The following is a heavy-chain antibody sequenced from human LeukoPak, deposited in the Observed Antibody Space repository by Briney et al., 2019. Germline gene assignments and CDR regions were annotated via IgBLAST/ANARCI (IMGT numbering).Heavy chain of an antibody. Sequence: ASVKVSCKASGYTFTSYDINWVRQATGQGLEWMGWMNPNSGNTGYAQKFQGRVTMTRNTSISTAYVELSSLRSEDTAVYYCARGSPGITGTRRGDNWFDPRGQGTLVTVSS. J-gene: IGHJ5*02. D-gene: IGHD1-7*01. V-gene: IGHV1-8*01. CDR3: ARGSPGITGTRRGDNWFDP. CDR2: MNPNSGNT. CDR1: GYTFTSYD.